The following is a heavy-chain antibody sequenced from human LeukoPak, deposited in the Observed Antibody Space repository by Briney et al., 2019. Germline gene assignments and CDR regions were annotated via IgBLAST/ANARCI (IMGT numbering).Heavy chain of an antibody. CDR3: ARDICSGPSCYSREPFDI. CDR1: GYTFTSYA. Sequence: ASVKVSCKASGYTFTSYAMHWVRQAPGQRLEWMGWINAGNGNTKYSQKFQGRVTITRDTSASTAYMDLRSLRSDDTAVYYCARDICSGPSCYSREPFDIWGQGTMVTVSS. V-gene: IGHV1-3*01. J-gene: IGHJ3*02. CDR2: INAGNGNT. D-gene: IGHD2-15*01.